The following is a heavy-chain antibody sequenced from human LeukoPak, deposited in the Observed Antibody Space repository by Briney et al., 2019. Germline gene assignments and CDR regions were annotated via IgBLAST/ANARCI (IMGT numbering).Heavy chain of an antibody. CDR2: IIPIFGTA. D-gene: IGHD2-2*01. J-gene: IGHJ5*02. CDR1: GGTFSSYA. V-gene: IGHV1-69*06. CDR3: ARVVYCSSTSCYNWFDP. Sequence: SVKVSCKASGGTFSSYAISWVRQAPGQGLEWMGRIIPIFGTANYAQKFQGRVTITADKSTSTACMELSSLRSEDTAVYYCARVVYCSSTSCYNWFDPWGQGTLVTVSS.